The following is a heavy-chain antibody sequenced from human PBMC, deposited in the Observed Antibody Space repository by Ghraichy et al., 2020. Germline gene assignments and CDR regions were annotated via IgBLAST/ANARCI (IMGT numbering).Heavy chain of an antibody. CDR1: GFTFSSYA. CDR3: AKEYNCNNLPNWFDP. Sequence: LSLTCAASGFTFSSYAMSWVRQAPGKGLEWVSAISGSGGSTYYADSVKGRFTISRDNSKNTLYLQMNSLRAEDTAVYYCAKEYNCNNLPNWFDPWGQGTLVTVSS. J-gene: IGHJ5*02. D-gene: IGHD1/OR15-1a*01. V-gene: IGHV3-23*01. CDR2: ISGSGGST.